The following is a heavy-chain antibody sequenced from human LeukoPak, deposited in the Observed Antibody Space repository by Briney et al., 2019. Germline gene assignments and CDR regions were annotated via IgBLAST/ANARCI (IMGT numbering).Heavy chain of an antibody. J-gene: IGHJ3*02. CDR2: FDPEDGET. CDR1: GYTLTELS. CDR3: ATIMVVTGASDAFDI. Sequence: ASVKVSCKVSGYTLTELSMHWVRQAPGKGLEWMGGFDPEDGETIYAQKFQGRVTMTEDTSTDTAYMELSSLRSEDTAVYYCATIMVVTGASDAFDIWGQGTMVTVSS. D-gene: IGHD4-23*01. V-gene: IGHV1-24*01.